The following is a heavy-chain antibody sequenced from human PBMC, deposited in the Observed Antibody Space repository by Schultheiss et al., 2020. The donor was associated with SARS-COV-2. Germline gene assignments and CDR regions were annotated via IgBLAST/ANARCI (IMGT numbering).Heavy chain of an antibody. Sequence: SETLSLTCTVSGGSIDSGGSYWSWIRQPPGKGLEWIGEIYHSGSTYYNPSLKSRVTISVDTSKNQFSLKLSSVTAADTAVYYCARDRGQLGWFDPWGQGTLVTVSS. CDR2: IYHSGST. V-gene: IGHV4-31*03. J-gene: IGHJ5*02. CDR1: GGSIDSGGSY. CDR3: ARDRGQLGWFDP. D-gene: IGHD6-6*01.